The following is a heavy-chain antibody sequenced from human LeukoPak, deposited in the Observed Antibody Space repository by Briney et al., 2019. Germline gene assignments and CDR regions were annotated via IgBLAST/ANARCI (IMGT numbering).Heavy chain of an antibody. D-gene: IGHD1-1*01. CDR2: ISSSSSYI. V-gene: IGHV3-21*01. CDR3: AKGPPGTDNDWYFDL. J-gene: IGHJ2*01. CDR1: GFTFSSYS. Sequence: PGGSLRLSCAASGFTFSSYSMNWVRQAPGKGLEWVSSISSSSSYIYYADSVKGRFTISRDNAKNSLYLQMNSLRAEDTAVYYCAKGPPGTDNDWYFDLWGRGTLVTVSS.